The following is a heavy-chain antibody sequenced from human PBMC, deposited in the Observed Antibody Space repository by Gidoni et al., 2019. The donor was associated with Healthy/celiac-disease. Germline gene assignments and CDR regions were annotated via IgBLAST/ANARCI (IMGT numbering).Heavy chain of an antibody. D-gene: IGHD3-22*01. J-gene: IGHJ4*02. CDR1: GFTFSSYS. V-gene: IGHV3-21*01. CDR3: ARDYYDSSGYYPSVENYFDY. Sequence: EVQLVESGGGLVKPGGSLRLSCAASGFTFSSYSMNWVRQAPGKGLEWVSSISSSSSYIYYADSVKGRFTISRDNAKNSLYLQMNSLRAEDTAVYYCARDYYDSSGYYPSVENYFDYWGQGTLVTVSS. CDR2: ISSSSSYI.